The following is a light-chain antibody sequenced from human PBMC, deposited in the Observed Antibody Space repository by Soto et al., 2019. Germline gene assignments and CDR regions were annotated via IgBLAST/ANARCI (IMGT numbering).Light chain of an antibody. V-gene: IGKV3-20*01. CDR1: QSVSSSY. CDR3: QQYGSSPSLT. Sequence: EIVLTQSPGILSLSPGERATLSCRAIQSVSSSYLAWYQQKPGQAPRLLIYGASSRATGIPDRFSGSGSGTDFTLTISRLEPEDFAVYYCQQYGSSPSLTFGGGTKVDI. CDR2: GAS. J-gene: IGKJ4*01.